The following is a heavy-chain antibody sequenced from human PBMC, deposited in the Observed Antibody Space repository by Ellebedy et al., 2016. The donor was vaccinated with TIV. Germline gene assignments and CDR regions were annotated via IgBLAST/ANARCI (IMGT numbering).Heavy chain of an antibody. CDR3: AREAYHYDGSAYPYFDY. CDR1: GGSISTYY. D-gene: IGHD3-22*01. V-gene: IGHV4-59*01. J-gene: IGHJ4*02. Sequence: MPSETLSLTCSVSGGSISTYYWSWIRRTPGKGLEWIGYIYYSGSANYSPSLKSRVTISVDTSNNQFSLKLSSVTAADTAVYYCAREAYHYDGSAYPYFDYWGQGTLVTVPS. CDR2: IYYSGSA.